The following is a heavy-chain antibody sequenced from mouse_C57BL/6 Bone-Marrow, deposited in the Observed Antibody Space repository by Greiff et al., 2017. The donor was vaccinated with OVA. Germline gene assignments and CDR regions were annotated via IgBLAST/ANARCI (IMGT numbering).Heavy chain of an antibody. D-gene: IGHD1-1*01. Sequence: EVQLQQSGPGLVKPSQSLSLTCSVTGYSITSGYYWNWIRQFPGNKLEWMGYISYDGSNNYNPSLKNRISITRDTSKNQFFLTLNSVTTEDTATYYCARGETVVAKAHYYAMDYWGQGTSVTVSS. CDR1: GYSITSGYY. J-gene: IGHJ4*01. CDR2: ISYDGSN. CDR3: ARGETVVAKAHYYAMDY. V-gene: IGHV3-6*01.